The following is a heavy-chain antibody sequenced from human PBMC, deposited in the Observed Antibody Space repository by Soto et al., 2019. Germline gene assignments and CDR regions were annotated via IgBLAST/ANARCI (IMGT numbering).Heavy chain of an antibody. Sequence: SETLSLTCTVSGASINDFYWSWIRQTPGKGLEWVGFMYYSETTKYNPSLKGRVNMSLDTSKNQVSLHLKSVTAADTAVYYCARAYSSTWYKLEYKWFDPWGQGTQVTVSS. CDR1: GASINDFY. J-gene: IGHJ5*01. D-gene: IGHD6-13*01. CDR3: ARAYSSTWYKLEYKWFDP. V-gene: IGHV4-59*01. CDR2: MYYSETT.